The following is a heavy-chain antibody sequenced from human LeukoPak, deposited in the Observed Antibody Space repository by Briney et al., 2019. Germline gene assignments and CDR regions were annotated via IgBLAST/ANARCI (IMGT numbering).Heavy chain of an antibody. D-gene: IGHD1-1*01. CDR3: ARDSWQDGTDY. Sequence: GGSLRLSCAASGFTVSSNYMIWVRQAPGKGLEWVSVIYSGGSTYYADSVKGRFTISRDNSKNTLYLQMNSLRAEDTAVYYCARDSWQDGTDYWGQGTLVTVSS. J-gene: IGHJ4*02. CDR1: GFTVSSNY. CDR2: IYSGGST. V-gene: IGHV3-53*01.